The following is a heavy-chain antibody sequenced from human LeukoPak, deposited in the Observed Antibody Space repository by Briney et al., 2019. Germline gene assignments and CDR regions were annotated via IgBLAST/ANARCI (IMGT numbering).Heavy chain of an antibody. CDR3: ARIKILAYYYGSGSYSIGPADY. V-gene: IGHV4-34*01. CDR2: INHSGST. Sequence: SETLSLTCTVYGGSFSGYYWSWIRQPPGKGLEWIGEINHSGSTNYNPSLKSRVTISVDTSKNQFSLKLSSVTAADTAVYYCARIKILAYYYGSGSYSIGPADYWGQGTLVTVSS. D-gene: IGHD3-10*01. CDR1: GGSFSGYY. J-gene: IGHJ4*02.